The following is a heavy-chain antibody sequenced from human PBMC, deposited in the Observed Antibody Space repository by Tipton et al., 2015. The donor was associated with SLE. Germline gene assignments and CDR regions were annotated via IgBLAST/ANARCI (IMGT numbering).Heavy chain of an antibody. D-gene: IGHD6-13*01. Sequence: LRLSCAASGFTFSSYYWSWIRQSPGKGLEWIGEINHSGSTNYNPSLKSRVTISVDTSKKQFSLKVSSVTAADTAVYYCARAQRLVRWFDPWGQGTLVTVSS. J-gene: IGHJ5*02. CDR2: INHSGST. CDR3: ARAQRLVRWFDP. CDR1: GFTFSSYY. V-gene: IGHV4-34*01.